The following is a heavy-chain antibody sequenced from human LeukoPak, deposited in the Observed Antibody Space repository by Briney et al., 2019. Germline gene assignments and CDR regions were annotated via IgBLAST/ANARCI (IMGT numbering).Heavy chain of an antibody. CDR1: GFTFGNFW. V-gene: IGHV3-74*01. J-gene: IGHJ3*01. D-gene: IGHD2-2*01. CDR3: TREQEDCTGTTCYRAFDV. Sequence: GGSLRLSCAASGFTFGNFWINWGRQAPGKGLVWVSRVHSDGSITNYADSAKGRFSISRDSAKNTLYLQMSSLRSEDTGVYYCTREQEDCTGTTCYRAFDVWGQGTMVTVS. CDR2: VHSDGSIT.